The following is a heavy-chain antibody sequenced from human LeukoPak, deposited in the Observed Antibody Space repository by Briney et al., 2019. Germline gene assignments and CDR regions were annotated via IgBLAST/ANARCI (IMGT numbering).Heavy chain of an antibody. CDR3: TTGDSPSGGYFEY. CDR2: INPSGGST. V-gene: IGHV1-46*01. D-gene: IGHD2-21*02. J-gene: IGHJ4*02. CDR1: GYTFTSYY. Sequence: ASVKVSCKASGYTFTSYYMHWVRQAPGQGLEWMGIINPSGGSTSYAQEFHGRVTMTEDTSTDTAYMELISLISEDTAVYYCTTGDSPSGGYFEYWGQGTLVTVSS.